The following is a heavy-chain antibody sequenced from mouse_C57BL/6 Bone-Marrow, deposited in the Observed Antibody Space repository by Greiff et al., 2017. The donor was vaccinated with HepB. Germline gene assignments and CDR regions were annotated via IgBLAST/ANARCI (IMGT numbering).Heavy chain of an antibody. J-gene: IGHJ2*01. CDR2: IYPGGGYT. CDR1: GYTFTNYW. D-gene: IGHD1-1*01. CDR3: AITTVVAYYFDY. Sequence: VQLQQSGAELVRPGTSVKMSCKASGYTFTNYWIGWAKQRPGQGLEWIGDIYPGGGYTNYNEKFKGKATLTADKSSSTAYMQFSSLTSEDSAIYYCAITTVVAYYFDYWGQGTTLTVSS. V-gene: IGHV1-63*01.